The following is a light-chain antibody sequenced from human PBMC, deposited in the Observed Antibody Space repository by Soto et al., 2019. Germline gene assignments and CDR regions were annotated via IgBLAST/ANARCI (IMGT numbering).Light chain of an antibody. V-gene: IGLV2-23*01. CDR1: SSDVGSYEF. J-gene: IGLJ1*01. CDR2: EAI. Sequence: QSALTQPASVSGSPGQSITVSCTGTSSDVGSYEFVSWYQQHPGKAPKLIIYEAIERPSGVSNRFSGTKSGNTASLTISGLQAEDEAEYYCCSYAGSTTFYVFGSGTKVNVL. CDR3: CSYAGSTTFYV.